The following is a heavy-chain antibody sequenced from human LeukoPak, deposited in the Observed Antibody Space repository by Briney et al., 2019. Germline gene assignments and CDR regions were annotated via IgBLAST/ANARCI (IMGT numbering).Heavy chain of an antibody. Sequence: PGRSLRLSCAASGFTFGNYAMHWVRQAPGKGLEWVAVITYNGGNKYYADSVRGRFTISRDNSKNTVHLQMNSLRVEDTAVYYCAIDRGRDGYKWSRPDYWGQGTLVTVSS. CDR2: ITYNGGNK. D-gene: IGHD5-24*01. J-gene: IGHJ4*02. V-gene: IGHV3-30*04. CDR1: GFTFGNYA. CDR3: AIDRGRDGYKWSRPDY.